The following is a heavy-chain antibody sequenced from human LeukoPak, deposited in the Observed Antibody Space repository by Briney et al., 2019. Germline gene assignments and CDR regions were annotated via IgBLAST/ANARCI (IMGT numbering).Heavy chain of an antibody. CDR1: GFTFSSYA. V-gene: IGHV3-23*01. J-gene: IGHJ4*02. D-gene: IGHD6-19*01. CDR2: ISGSGGST. CDR3: AKDRGQWLVPLEDYYFDY. Sequence: GESLKISCAASGFTFSSYAMSWVRQAPGKGLEWVSAISGSGGSTYYADSVKGRFTISRDNSKNTLYLQMNSLRAEDTAVYYCAKDRGQWLVPLEDYYFDYWGQGTLVTVSS.